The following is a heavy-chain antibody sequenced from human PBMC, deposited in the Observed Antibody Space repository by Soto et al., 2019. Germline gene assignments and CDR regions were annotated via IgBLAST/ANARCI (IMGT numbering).Heavy chain of an antibody. D-gene: IGHD4-4*01. Sequence: EYLKISLKPCGHTFADYCIVWVPQLPGKGLEWMGIIYPGDSDTRYSPSFQGHVTITVDKSTSTAYLQWKTMKASDTAMYYCARQISNFRYYYYAVDVWGQGTTVTVSS. J-gene: IGHJ6*02. V-gene: IGHV5-51*01. CDR3: ARQISNFRYYYYAVDV. CDR1: GHTFADYC. CDR2: IYPGDSDT.